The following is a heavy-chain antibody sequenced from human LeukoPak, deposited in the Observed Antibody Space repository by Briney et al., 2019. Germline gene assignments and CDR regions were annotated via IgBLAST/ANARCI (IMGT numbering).Heavy chain of an antibody. CDR3: ARGYSGYDYFDY. CDR1: GGSISSYY. J-gene: IGHJ4*02. V-gene: IGHV4-59*01. D-gene: IGHD5-12*01. Sequence: SETLSLTCSLSGGSISSYYWSWIRQPPGKGLEWIGYIYYSGSTIYNPSLKSRVTISVDTSKNQFSLKLSSVTAADTAVYYCARGYSGYDYFDYWGQGTLVTVSS. CDR2: IYYSGST.